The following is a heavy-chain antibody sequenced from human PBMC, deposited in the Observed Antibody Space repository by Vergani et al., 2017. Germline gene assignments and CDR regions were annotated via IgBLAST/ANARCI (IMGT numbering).Heavy chain of an antibody. D-gene: IGHD6-13*01. CDR3: ARFSRWAAGNAFDI. CDR2: ISNDGKPV. Sequence: QAQLVESGGAVVQPGKSLRLSCAASGFTFNRYALQWVRQAPGKGLEWVAAISNDGKPVSYSDSVKGRFIISRDNAKNSLYLQMNSLRAEDTAVYYCARFSRWAAGNAFDIWGQGTMVTVSS. CDR1: GFTFNRYA. J-gene: IGHJ3*02. V-gene: IGHV3-30*04.